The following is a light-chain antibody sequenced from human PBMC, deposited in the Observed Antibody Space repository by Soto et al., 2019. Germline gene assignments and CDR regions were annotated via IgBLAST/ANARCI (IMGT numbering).Light chain of an antibody. CDR1: QSISSW. V-gene: IGKV1-5*01. CDR3: QQYNSWK. CDR2: DAS. J-gene: IGKJ1*01. Sequence: DIQMTQSPSTLAASLGDRVTITCRASQSISSWLAWYQQKPGKAPKLLIYDASSLESGVPSRFSGSGSGTEFTLTISSLQPDDFATYYCQQYNSWKFGQGTKVDIK.